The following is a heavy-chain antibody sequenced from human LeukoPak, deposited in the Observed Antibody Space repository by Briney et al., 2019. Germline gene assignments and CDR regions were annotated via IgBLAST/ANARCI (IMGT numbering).Heavy chain of an antibody. V-gene: IGHV3-21*01. CDR1: GFTFSSYS. J-gene: IGHJ6*03. CDR3: AREAAAYHDYYYYYMDV. D-gene: IGHD6-13*01. Sequence: GGSLRLSCAASGFTFSSYSMNWVRQAPGKGLEWVSSISSSSSYIYYADSVKGRFTIFRDNAKNSLYLQMNSLRAEDTAVYYCAREAAAYHDYYYYYMDVWGKGTTVTVSS. CDR2: ISSSSSYI.